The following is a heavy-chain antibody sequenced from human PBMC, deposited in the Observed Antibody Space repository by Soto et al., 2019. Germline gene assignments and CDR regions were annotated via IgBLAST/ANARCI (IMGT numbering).Heavy chain of an antibody. CDR3: ATSRPARGYSGYALDWYFDL. CDR2: IYYSGST. D-gene: IGHD5-12*01. J-gene: IGHJ2*01. V-gene: IGHV4-30-4*01. CDR1: GGSISSGDYY. Sequence: SETLSLTCTVSGGSISSGDYYWSWIRQPPGKGLEWIGYIYYSGSTYYNPSLKSRVTISVDTSKNQFSLKLSSVTAADTAVYYCATSRPARGYSGYALDWYFDLWGRGTLVTVSS.